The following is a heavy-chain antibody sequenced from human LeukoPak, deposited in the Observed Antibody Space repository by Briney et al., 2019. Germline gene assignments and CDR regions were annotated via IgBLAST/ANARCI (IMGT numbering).Heavy chain of an antibody. Sequence: QTLSLTCAVSGGSISSGEYYWSWIRQPPGKGLEWIGYIYYSVSTYYNPSLKSRLTISVDTSNSQFSLRLTSVTAADTAVYYCARDKVGATNWLDPWGQGTPVTVSS. CDR1: GGSISSGEYY. CDR3: ARDKVGATNWLDP. J-gene: IGHJ5*02. V-gene: IGHV4-30-4*01. D-gene: IGHD1-26*01. CDR2: IYYSVST.